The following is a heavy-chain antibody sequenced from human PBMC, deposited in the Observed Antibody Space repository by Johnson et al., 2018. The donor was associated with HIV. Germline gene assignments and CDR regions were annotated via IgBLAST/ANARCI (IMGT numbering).Heavy chain of an antibody. Sequence: VLLVESGGGLVQPGGSLRLSCAASGFTVSSNYLNWVRQAPGKGLEWVSVIFSDGTTYYAGSVKGRFTISRDNSKNTLYLQMNSLRSEDTAVYYCARDRLSSSSYNDAFDIWGQGTMVTVSS. V-gene: IGHV3-66*02. J-gene: IGHJ3*02. CDR2: IFSDGTT. CDR3: ARDRLSSSSYNDAFDI. D-gene: IGHD2-2*02. CDR1: GFTVSSNY.